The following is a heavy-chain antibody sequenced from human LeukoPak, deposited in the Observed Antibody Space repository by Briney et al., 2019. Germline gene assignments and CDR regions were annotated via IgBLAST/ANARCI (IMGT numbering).Heavy chain of an antibody. CDR3: ARGPHYSSSWYT. Sequence: TLSLTCTVSGGSISSGGYYWSWIRQHPGKGLEWIGYIYYSGSTYYNPSLKSRVTISVDTSKNQFSLKLSSVTAADTAVYYCARGPHYSSSWYTWGQGTLATVSS. D-gene: IGHD6-13*01. J-gene: IGHJ5*02. CDR2: IYYSGST. CDR1: GGSISSGGYY. V-gene: IGHV4-31*03.